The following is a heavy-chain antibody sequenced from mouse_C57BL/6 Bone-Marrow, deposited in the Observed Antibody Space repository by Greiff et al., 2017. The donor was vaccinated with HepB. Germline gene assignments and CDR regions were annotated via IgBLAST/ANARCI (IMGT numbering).Heavy chain of an antibody. CDR3: ARTITTYYDAMDY. V-gene: IGHV5-17*01. CDR2: ISSGSSTI. Sequence: DVMLVESGGGLVKPGGSLKLSCAASGFTFSDYGMHWVRQAPEKGLEWVAYISSGSSTIYYADTVKGRFTISRDNAKNTLFLQMTSLRSEDTAMYYCARTITTYYDAMDYWGQGTSVTVSS. D-gene: IGHD2-4*01. CDR1: GFTFSDYG. J-gene: IGHJ4*01.